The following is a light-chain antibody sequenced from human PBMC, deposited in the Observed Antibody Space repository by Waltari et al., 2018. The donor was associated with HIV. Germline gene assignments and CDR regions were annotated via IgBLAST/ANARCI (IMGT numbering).Light chain of an antibody. V-gene: IGLV7-46*01. CDR3: LLSYGGPRV. CDR2: DTS. Sequence: QAVVTQEPSLTVSPRGTVTLTCGSSTGPVTSGPSPYWFQQRPGQAPRTLIHDTSNKRSWTPARFSGSLLGGKAALTLSGAQPEDEAEYYCLLSYGGPRVFGGGTKLTVL. J-gene: IGLJ2*01. CDR1: TGPVTSGPS.